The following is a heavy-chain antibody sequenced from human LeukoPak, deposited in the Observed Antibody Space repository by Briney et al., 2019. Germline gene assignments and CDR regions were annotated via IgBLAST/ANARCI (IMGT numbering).Heavy chain of an antibody. Sequence: KPSETLSLTCTVSGGSMSSNYWSWIRHPAGKGLEWIGRIYTSGTTNYNPSLKSRVTMSVDTSKNQFSLKLSSVTAADTAVYYCASERGYSGYGKSSYYYYGMDVWGQGTTVTVSS. J-gene: IGHJ6*02. CDR2: IYTSGTT. V-gene: IGHV4-4*07. CDR3: ASERGYSGYGKSSYYYYGMDV. CDR1: GGSMSSNY. D-gene: IGHD5-12*01.